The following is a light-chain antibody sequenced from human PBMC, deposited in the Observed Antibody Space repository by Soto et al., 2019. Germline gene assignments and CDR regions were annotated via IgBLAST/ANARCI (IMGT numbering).Light chain of an antibody. CDR1: QSVSRH. CDR2: DAA. CDR3: QQRSDWPPIT. J-gene: IGKJ5*01. Sequence: DILLTQSPAILSLSPWERATLYCRASQSVSRHLAWYQQKPGQAPRLLIYDAANRATGIPVRFSGSGSGTDFTLTISGLEPEDFAVYYCQQRSDWPPITFGHGTRLEIK. V-gene: IGKV3-11*01.